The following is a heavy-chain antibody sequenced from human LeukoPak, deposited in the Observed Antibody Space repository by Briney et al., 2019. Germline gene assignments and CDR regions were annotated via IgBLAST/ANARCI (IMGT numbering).Heavy chain of an antibody. J-gene: IGHJ5*02. CDR2: TYYRSTWYN. Sequence: KTSQTLSLTCAISGDSVSSNSVTWNWIRQSPSRGLEWLGRTYYRSTWYNDYAASVRGRITVNPDTSKNQFSLHLNSVTPEDTAVYYCARRLTQYDCFDPWGQGILVTVSS. CDR3: ARRLTQYDCFDP. V-gene: IGHV6-1*01. D-gene: IGHD2-2*01. CDR1: GDSVSSNSVT.